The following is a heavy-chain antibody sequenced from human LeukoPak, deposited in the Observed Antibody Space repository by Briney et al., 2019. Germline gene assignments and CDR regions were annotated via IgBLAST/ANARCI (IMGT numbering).Heavy chain of an antibody. CDR2: IRSNSNNYAT. Sequence: GGSLRLSCAASGFTFSGSAIHWVRQASGKGLEWVGRIRSNSNNYATAYAASVKGRFTISRDDSKNTAYLQMNSLKTEDTAVYYCARVYYGSGSHDYWGQGTLVTVSS. V-gene: IGHV3-73*01. CDR1: GFTFSGSA. J-gene: IGHJ4*02. CDR3: ARVYYGSGSHDY. D-gene: IGHD3-10*01.